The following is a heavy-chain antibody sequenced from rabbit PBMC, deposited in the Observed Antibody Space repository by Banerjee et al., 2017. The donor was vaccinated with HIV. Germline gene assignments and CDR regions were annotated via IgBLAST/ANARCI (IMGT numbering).Heavy chain of an antibody. CDR2: IYAGSSGAT. V-gene: IGHV1S45*01. CDR3: TREGDL. CDR1: GFDVSSHYM. J-gene: IGHJ4*01. Sequence: QEQLKETGGGLVQPGGSLTLSCKASGFDVSSHYMSWVRQAPGKGPEWIACIYAGSSGATYYASWAKGRFTISKTSSTTVTLQMTSLTAADTATYFCTREGDLWGPGTLVTVS.